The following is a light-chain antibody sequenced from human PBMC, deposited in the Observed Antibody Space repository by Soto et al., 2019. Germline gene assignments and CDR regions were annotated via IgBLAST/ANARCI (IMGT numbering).Light chain of an antibody. CDR1: ESLLYSSNNKNF. V-gene: IGKV4-1*01. J-gene: IGKJ5*01. Sequence: DIVMTQSPDSLALSLGERATINCKSSESLLYSSNNKNFLAWYQQKPGQPPKLIXYWAYTRQSGVPDRFSGSGSGTDFTLTITSVQAEDVAVYYCQQYYSSLAITCGQGTRLEIK. CDR2: WAY. CDR3: QQYYSSLAIT.